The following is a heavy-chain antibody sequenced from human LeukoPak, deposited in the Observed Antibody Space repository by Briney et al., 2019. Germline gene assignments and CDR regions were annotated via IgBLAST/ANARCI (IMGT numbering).Heavy chain of an antibody. CDR3: AKDYCSSTSCYADY. V-gene: IGHV3-30*18. CDR2: TSYDGSNK. D-gene: IGHD2-2*01. Sequence: GGSLRLSCAASGWTFISYGLHGLRQAPGKGLEWVAVTSYDGSNKYYVESVKGRFTISRDNSKNTLYLQMNSLRAEDTAVYYCAKDYCSSTSCYADYWGQGTLVTVSS. J-gene: IGHJ4*02. CDR1: GWTFISYG.